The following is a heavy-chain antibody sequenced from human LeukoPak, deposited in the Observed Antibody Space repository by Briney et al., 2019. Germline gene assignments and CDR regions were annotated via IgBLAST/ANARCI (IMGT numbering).Heavy chain of an antibody. V-gene: IGHV3-30*18. Sequence: GRSLRLSCAASGFTFSNYGMHWVRQAPGKGLEWVAVISYDGSNKYYADSVRGRFTISRDNSKNTLYLQMNSLRAEDTAVYYCAKDPVTTSYYYYGMDVWGQGTTVTVSS. CDR1: GFTFSNYG. CDR2: ISYDGSNK. J-gene: IGHJ6*02. D-gene: IGHD4-17*01. CDR3: AKDPVTTSYYYYGMDV.